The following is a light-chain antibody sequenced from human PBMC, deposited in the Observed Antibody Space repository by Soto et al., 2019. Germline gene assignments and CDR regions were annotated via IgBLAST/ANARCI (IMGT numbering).Light chain of an antibody. Sequence: QSVLTQPASVSGSPGQSITISCTGTSSDVGGYNYVSWYQQHPGKAPKLMIYDVSNRPSGVSNRFSGSKSGNTASLTISGLQAEDEADYYCSSYTSSSTFYVLGTGTRSPS. CDR2: DVS. CDR1: SSDVGGYNY. J-gene: IGLJ1*01. CDR3: SSYTSSSTFYV. V-gene: IGLV2-14*01.